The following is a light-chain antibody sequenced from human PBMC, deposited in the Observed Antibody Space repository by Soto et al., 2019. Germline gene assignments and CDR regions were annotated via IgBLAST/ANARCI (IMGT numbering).Light chain of an antibody. CDR3: KHYGSSSYT. CDR2: AAS. V-gene: IGKV3-20*01. Sequence: EIVLTQSPGTLSLSPGERATLSCRASQSISSSYLAWYQQKPGQAPRLLIYAASSRATGIPDRFSGSGSGTDFTLTISRLEHEDFALYYCKHYGSSSYTFGQGTQLEIK. CDR1: QSISSSY. J-gene: IGKJ2*01.